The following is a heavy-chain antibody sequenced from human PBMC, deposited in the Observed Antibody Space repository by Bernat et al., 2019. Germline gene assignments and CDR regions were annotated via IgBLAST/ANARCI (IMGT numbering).Heavy chain of an antibody. CDR2: IYYSGST. CDR3: AGVDIVVVVAATLRAYARAFDI. Sequence: QMQLEESGPGLVKPSETLSLNCSVSGGSISISTYYWGWIRQPPGEGLEWIGTIYYSGSTYYNPSLKSRVTISVDTSKNQFSLKLSSVTAADTAVYYCAGVDIVVVVAATLRAYARAFDIWGQGTMVTVSS. V-gene: IGHV4-39*07. J-gene: IGHJ3*02. CDR1: GGSISISTYY. D-gene: IGHD2-15*01.